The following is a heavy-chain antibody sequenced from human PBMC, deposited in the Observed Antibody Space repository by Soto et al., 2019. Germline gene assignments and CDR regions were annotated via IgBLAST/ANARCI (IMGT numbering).Heavy chain of an antibody. J-gene: IGHJ4*02. V-gene: IGHV3-23*01. CDR3: AKERSSGWSFDY. CDR2: ISGSGDST. D-gene: IGHD6-19*01. CDR1: GFTFSTYA. Sequence: GGSLRLSCAASGFTFSTYAMNWVRQAPGKGLEWVSGISGSGDSTYYADSVKGRFTVSRDNSKNTLYLQMNSLIAEDTAVFYCAKERSSGWSFDYWGQGTLVTVSS.